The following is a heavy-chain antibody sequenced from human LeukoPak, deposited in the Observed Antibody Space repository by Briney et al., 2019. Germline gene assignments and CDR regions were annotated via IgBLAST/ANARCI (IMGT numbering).Heavy chain of an antibody. CDR2: IYPGDSDT. D-gene: IGHD3-3*01. CDR1: GYSFTSYW. CDR3: ARPSAPFTIFGVADY. V-gene: IGHV5-51*01. J-gene: IGHJ4*02. Sequence: GESLKISCKGSGYSFTSYWIGWVRQMPGKGLEWMGIIYPGDSDTRYSPSFQGQVTISADKSISTAYLQWSSLKASDTAMYYCARPSAPFTIFGVADYWGQGTLVTVSS.